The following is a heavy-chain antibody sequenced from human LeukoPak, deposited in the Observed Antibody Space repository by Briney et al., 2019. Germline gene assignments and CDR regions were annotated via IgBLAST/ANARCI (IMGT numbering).Heavy chain of an antibody. J-gene: IGHJ4*02. Sequence: GGSLRLSCAASGFTFRNYAMTWVRQAPGKGLERVSVVTGNGDTTYYADSLKGRFTISRDNSRNTLYLQMNSLRAEDTAVYHCARNAADCTTSACYDSWGQGTLVTVSS. CDR3: ARNAADCTTSACYDS. D-gene: IGHD2-8*01. CDR1: GFTFRNYA. CDR2: VTGNGDTT. V-gene: IGHV3-23*01.